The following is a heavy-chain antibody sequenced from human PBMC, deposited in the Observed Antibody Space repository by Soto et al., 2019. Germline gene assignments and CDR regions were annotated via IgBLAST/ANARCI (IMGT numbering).Heavy chain of an antibody. CDR3: ARSNWYSEY. Sequence: QVQLQESGPGLVKPSETLSLTCTVSGGSISNHYWSWIRQPPGKGLEWIGYIYYKGNTTYSPSLMTGISLSVATSKTQFPMQSSCVPAADPAVYYCARSNWYSEYWGQGTLVTVSS. V-gene: IGHV4-59*11. CDR1: GGSISNHY. D-gene: IGHD7-27*01. CDR2: IYYKGNT. J-gene: IGHJ4*02.